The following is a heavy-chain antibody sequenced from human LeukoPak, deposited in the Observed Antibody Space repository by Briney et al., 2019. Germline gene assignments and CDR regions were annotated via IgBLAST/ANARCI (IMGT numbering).Heavy chain of an antibody. CDR3: ARPEYGDYVGY. CDR2: INHSGST. D-gene: IGHD4-17*01. CDR1: GGSFSGYY. J-gene: IGHJ4*02. V-gene: IGHV4-34*01. Sequence: SETLSLTCAVYGGSFSGYYWSWIRQPPGKGLEWIGEINHSGSTNYNPSLKSRVTISVDTSKNQFSLKLSSVTAADTAVYYCARPEYGDYVGYWGQGTLVTVSS.